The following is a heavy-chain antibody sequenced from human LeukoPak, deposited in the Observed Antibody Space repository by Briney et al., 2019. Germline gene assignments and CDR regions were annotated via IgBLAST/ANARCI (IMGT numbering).Heavy chain of an antibody. CDR1: GGSISNYY. Sequence: PSETLSLTCTGAGGSISNYYWSWIRQPPGKGLEGIGFIYYGVSTNYNPSLKRRVTILVDTSKNQFSLKLSSVTGADTAVYYCARSDYDFLTDSPTPRYFDYWGQGTLVTVSS. D-gene: IGHD3-9*01. V-gene: IGHV4-59*12. CDR2: IYYGVST. CDR3: ARSDYDFLTDSPTPRYFDY. J-gene: IGHJ4*02.